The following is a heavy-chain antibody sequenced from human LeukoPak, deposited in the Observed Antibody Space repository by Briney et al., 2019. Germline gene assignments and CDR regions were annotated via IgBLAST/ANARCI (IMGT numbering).Heavy chain of an antibody. CDR3: ARAAADGYFDL. Sequence: GGSLRLSCAASGFTFSSYEMNWVRQAPGKGLEWVSYISSSGSTIYYADSVKGRFTISRDNAKNSLYLQMNSLRAEDTAVYYCARAAADGYFDLWGRGTLVTVSS. J-gene: IGHJ2*01. V-gene: IGHV3-48*03. D-gene: IGHD5-24*01. CDR2: ISSSGSTI. CDR1: GFTFSSYE.